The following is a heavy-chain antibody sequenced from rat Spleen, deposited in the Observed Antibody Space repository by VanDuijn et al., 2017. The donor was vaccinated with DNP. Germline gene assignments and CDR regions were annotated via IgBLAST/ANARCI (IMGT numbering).Heavy chain of an antibody. Sequence: EVKLVESGGGLVQPGRSLKLSCAASGFNFNDYWMGWVRQAPGKGLEWIGEINKDGSTINYTPSLKDKFTISRDNVQNTLYLKMSKLGSEDTAIYYCARHYGHNGFDSWGQGVMFTVSS. V-gene: IGHV4-2*01. CDR1: GFNFNDYW. CDR3: ARHYGHNGFDS. J-gene: IGHJ2*01. D-gene: IGHD1-11*01. CDR2: INKDGSTI.